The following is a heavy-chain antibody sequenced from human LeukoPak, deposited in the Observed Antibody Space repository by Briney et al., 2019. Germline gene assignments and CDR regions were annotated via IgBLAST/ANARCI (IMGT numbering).Heavy chain of an antibody. J-gene: IGHJ4*02. CDR1: GGTFSSYA. D-gene: IGHD6-6*01. CDR2: IIPILGIA. Sequence: GASVKVSCKASGGTFSSYAISWVRQAPGQGLEWMGRIIPILGIANYAQKFQGRVTITADKSTSTAYMELSSLRSEDTAVYYCARASSSSSLRIDYWGQGTLVTVSS. V-gene: IGHV1-69*04. CDR3: ARASSSSSLRIDY.